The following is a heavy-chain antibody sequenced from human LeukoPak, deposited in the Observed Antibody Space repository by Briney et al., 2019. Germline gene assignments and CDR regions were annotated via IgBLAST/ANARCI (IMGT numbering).Heavy chain of an antibody. CDR1: GYNLTSYW. J-gene: IGHJ3*01. CDR2: IYPGDSDT. D-gene: IGHD2-2*01. CDR3: ATGYLEYCSSTSCYDAFDY. Sequence: GEALKMSCYGSGYNLTSYWLGWVRQMPGEGLEWMGIIYPGDSDTRYSTSFQDQVTISADKSISTANMQWSSLKASDTAMYSCATGYLEYCSSTSCYDAFDYWGQGTMVTVSS. V-gene: IGHV5-51*01.